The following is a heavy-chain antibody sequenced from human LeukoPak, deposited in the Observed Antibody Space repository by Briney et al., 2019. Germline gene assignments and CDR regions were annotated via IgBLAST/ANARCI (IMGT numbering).Heavy chain of an antibody. CDR3: ARLGLEVGGPNWFDP. Sequence: GGSLRLSCAASGFMFSIYWMSWVRQAPGKGPEWVAHIKRDGSQKYYLDSVKGRFTISRDNAKNSLYLQMNSLRVEDTAVYYCARLGLEVGGPNWFDPWGQGTLVTVSS. D-gene: IGHD1-1*01. CDR2: IKRDGSQK. CDR1: GFMFSIYW. J-gene: IGHJ5*02. V-gene: IGHV3-7*02.